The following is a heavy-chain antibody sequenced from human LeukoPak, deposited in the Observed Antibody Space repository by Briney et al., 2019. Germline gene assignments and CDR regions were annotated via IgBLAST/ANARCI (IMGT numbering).Heavy chain of an antibody. J-gene: IGHJ4*02. V-gene: IGHV4-39*01. CDR1: GGSISSSSYY. CDR3: ARLDYDILTGYYESIDY. D-gene: IGHD3-9*01. Sequence: SETLSLTCTVSGGSISSSSYYWGWIRQPPGKGLEWIGSIYYSGSTYYNLSLKSRVTISVDTSKNQFSLKLSSVTAADTAVYYCARLDYDILTGYYESIDYWGQGTLVTVSS. CDR2: IYYSGST.